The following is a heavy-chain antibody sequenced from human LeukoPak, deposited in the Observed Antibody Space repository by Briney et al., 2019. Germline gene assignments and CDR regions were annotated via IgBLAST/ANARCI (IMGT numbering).Heavy chain of an antibody. CDR1: AFNFSDYY. V-gene: IGHV3-11*04. J-gene: IGHJ6*03. Sequence: GGSLRLSCAASAFNFSDYYMSWVRQAPGRGLEWISFFSSGDTNIKYADSVKGQFTISRDNTKNSLYLQINSLRAEDTAVYFCAREIHSTGYYYAGGYMDVWGEGTTVIVSS. D-gene: IGHD3-22*01. CDR3: AREIHSTGYYYAGGYMDV. CDR2: FSSGDTNI.